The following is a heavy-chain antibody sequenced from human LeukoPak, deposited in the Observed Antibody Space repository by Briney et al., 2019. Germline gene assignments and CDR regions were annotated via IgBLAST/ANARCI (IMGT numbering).Heavy chain of an antibody. CDR1: GFTFSSYG. Sequence: GGSLRLSCAASGFTFSSYGMHWVRQAPGKGLEWVAVISYDGSNKYYADSVKGRFTISRDNAKNSLYLQMNSLRAEDTAVYYCARDPRDWNDPFDYWGQGTLVTVSS. J-gene: IGHJ4*02. CDR2: ISYDGSNK. CDR3: ARDPRDWNDPFDY. D-gene: IGHD1-1*01. V-gene: IGHV3-30*03.